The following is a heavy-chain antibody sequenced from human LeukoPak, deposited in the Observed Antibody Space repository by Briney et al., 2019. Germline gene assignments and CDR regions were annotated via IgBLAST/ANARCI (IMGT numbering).Heavy chain of an antibody. D-gene: IGHD2-21*01. CDR1: GGSISSSSYY. V-gene: IGHV4-39*07. CDR2: IHYSGST. CDR3: ARLRLWWVGAFDI. Sequence: PSETLSLTCTVSGGSISSSSYYWGWIRQPPGKGLEWIGSIHYSGSTYYNPSLKSRVTISVDTSKNQFSLKLSSVTAADTAVYYCARLRLWWVGAFDIWGQGTMVTVSS. J-gene: IGHJ3*02.